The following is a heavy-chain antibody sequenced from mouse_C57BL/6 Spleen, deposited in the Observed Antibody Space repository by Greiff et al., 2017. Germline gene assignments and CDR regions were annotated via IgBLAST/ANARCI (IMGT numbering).Heavy chain of an antibody. CDR1: GYTFTSYW. J-gene: IGHJ2*01. V-gene: IGHV1-64*01. Sequence: VQLQQPGAELVKPGASVKLSCKASGYTFTSYWMHWVKQRPGQGLEWIGMIHPNSGSTNYNEKFKSKATLTVDKSSSTAYMQLSSLTSEDSAVYYCARSLNYYGSSYDYWGQGTTLTVSS. CDR3: ARSLNYYGSSYDY. CDR2: IHPNSGST. D-gene: IGHD1-1*01.